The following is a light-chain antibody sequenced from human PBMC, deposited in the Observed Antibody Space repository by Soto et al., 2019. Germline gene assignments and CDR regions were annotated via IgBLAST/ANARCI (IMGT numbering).Light chain of an antibody. CDR1: SSDVGGYNY. CDR3: SSYAGSNNLV. Sequence: QSALTQPPSASGSPGQSVTISCTGSSSDVGGYNYVSWYQHHPGKAPKLMIYEVSERPSGVPDRFSGSKSGNTASLTVSGLQADDEADYYCSSYAGSNNLVFSGGTKVTVL. CDR2: EVS. V-gene: IGLV2-8*01. J-gene: IGLJ2*01.